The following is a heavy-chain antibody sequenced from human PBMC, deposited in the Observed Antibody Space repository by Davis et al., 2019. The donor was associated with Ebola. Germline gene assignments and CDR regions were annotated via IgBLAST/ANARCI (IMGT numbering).Heavy chain of an antibody. J-gene: IGHJ4*02. V-gene: IGHV3-48*02. CDR3: ARGMLEAAGRLGEY. CDR2: ISSSGSTI. Sequence: GESLKISCAASGFMFSRYSMNWVRQAPGKGLEWVSHISSSGSTIYYADSVKGRFTISRDSAKNLLSLQMSSLRDEDTAVYYCARGMLEAAGRLGEYWGKGTLVTVSS. D-gene: IGHD6-13*01. CDR1: GFMFSRYS.